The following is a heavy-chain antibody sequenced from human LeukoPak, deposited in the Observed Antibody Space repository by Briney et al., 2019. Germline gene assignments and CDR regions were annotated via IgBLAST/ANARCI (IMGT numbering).Heavy chain of an antibody. CDR2: ISSSSSYI. CDR1: GGTFSSYS. V-gene: IGHV3-21*01. D-gene: IGHD3-3*01. CDR3: ARDPSTWNGYSDY. Sequence: SCKASGGTFSSYSMNWVRQAPGRGLEWVSSISSSSSYIYYADSVKGRFTISRDNAKNSLYLQMNSLRAEDTAVYYCARDPSTWNGYSDYWGQGTLVTVSS. J-gene: IGHJ4*02.